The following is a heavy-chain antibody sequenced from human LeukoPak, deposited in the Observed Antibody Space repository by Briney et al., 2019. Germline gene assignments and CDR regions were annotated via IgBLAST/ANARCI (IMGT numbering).Heavy chain of an antibody. V-gene: IGHV3-48*01. D-gene: IGHD4-17*01. Sequence: GGSLRLSCAASGFTFSSYSMNWVRKAPGKGLDWVSYIISSSSTIYYADSVKGRFTISRDNAKNSLYLQMNSLRAEDTAVYYCASQTSPLYGDYGGFDYWGQGTLVTVSS. CDR2: IISSSSTI. J-gene: IGHJ4*02. CDR1: GFTFSSYS. CDR3: ASQTSPLYGDYGGFDY.